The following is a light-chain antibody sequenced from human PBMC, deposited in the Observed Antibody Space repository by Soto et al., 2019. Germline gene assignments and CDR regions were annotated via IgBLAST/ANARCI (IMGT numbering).Light chain of an antibody. V-gene: IGKV3-20*01. J-gene: IGKJ1*01. CDR3: QQYASSTGT. Sequence: ETVLTQSPGTLSLSQGEGATLSCRASQSVSSSYLAWYQQKPGQAPRLLIYGASSRATGIPDRFSGSGSGTDFTLTISRLEPEDFAVYYCQQYASSTGTVGQGTKVEIK. CDR2: GAS. CDR1: QSVSSSY.